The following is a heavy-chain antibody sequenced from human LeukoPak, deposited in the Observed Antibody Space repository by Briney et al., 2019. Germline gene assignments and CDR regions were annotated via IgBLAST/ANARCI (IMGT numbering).Heavy chain of an antibody. J-gene: IGHJ4*02. CDR2: ISYSGNT. CDR1: GGSISNYY. V-gene: IGHV4-59*01. Sequence: SETLSLTCTVSGGSISNYYWTWIRQPPGKGLEWIGFISYSGNTNYNPSLKSRVTISLDTSKNQFSLKLISVTAADTAVYYCARGGGSYYQDYWGQGTLVTVSS. D-gene: IGHD1-26*01. CDR3: ARGGGSYYQDY.